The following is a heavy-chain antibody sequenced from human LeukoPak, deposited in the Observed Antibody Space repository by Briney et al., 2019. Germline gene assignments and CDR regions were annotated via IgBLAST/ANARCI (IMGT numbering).Heavy chain of an antibody. CDR1: GYTFTHYG. V-gene: IGHV1-18*01. Sequence: ASVKVSCKASGYTFTHYGITWVRQAPGQGLAWMGWINTYNGDTKCAQKLQGRDTMTTDTSTSTAFMELRSLRSDDSAVYYCARGIRSPLFDYWGLGTLVTVSP. J-gene: IGHJ4*02. CDR3: ARGIRSPLFDY. D-gene: IGHD3-16*01. CDR2: INTYNGDT.